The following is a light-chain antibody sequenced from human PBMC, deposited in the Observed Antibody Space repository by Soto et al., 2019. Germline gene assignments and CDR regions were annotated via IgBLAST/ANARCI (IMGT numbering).Light chain of an antibody. V-gene: IGLV2-14*01. CDR1: SSDVGGYNY. CDR3: SSYTSSSTV. Sequence: QSVLTQPASVSGSPGQSITISCTGTSSDVGGYNYVSWYQQHPGKPPKLMIYEVSNRPSGVSNRFSGSKSGNTASLTISGLQAEDEADYYCSSYTSSSTVFGGGTTLTVL. CDR2: EVS. J-gene: IGLJ3*02.